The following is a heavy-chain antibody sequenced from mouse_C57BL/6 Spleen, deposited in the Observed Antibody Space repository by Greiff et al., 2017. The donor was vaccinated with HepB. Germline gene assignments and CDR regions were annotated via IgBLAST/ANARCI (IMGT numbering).Heavy chain of an antibody. Sequence: QVQLKQSGPELVKPGASVKISCKASGYTFTDYYINWVKQRPGQGLEWIGWIFPGSGSTYYNEKFKGKATLTVDKSSSTAYMLLSSLTSEDSAVYFCAPYGYDEGGYYFDYWGQGTTLTVSS. D-gene: IGHD2-2*01. CDR3: APYGYDEGGYYFDY. V-gene: IGHV1-75*01. J-gene: IGHJ2*01. CDR1: GYTFTDYY. CDR2: IFPGSGST.